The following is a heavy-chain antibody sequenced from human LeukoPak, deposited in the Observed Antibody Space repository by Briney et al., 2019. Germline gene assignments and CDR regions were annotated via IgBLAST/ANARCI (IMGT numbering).Heavy chain of an antibody. J-gene: IGHJ6*03. D-gene: IGHD1-26*01. CDR3: ASSVIHMYRYYYYYYMDV. Sequence: SETLSLTCTVSGGSISSGSYYWSWIRQPAGKGLEWIGRIYTSGSTNYNPSLKSRVTISVDTSKNQFSLKLSSVTAADTAVYYCASSVIHMYRYYYYYYMDVWGKGTTVTVSS. CDR1: GGSISSGSYY. V-gene: IGHV4-61*02. CDR2: IYTSGST.